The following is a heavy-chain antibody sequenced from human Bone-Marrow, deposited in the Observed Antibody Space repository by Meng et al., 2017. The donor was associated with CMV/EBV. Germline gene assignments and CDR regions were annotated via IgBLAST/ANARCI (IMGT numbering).Heavy chain of an antibody. CDR1: GFTFSSYS. Sequence: GGSLRLSCAASGFTFSSYSMNWVRQAPGKGLEWVSSISSSSSYIYYADSVKGRFTISRDNAKNSLYLQMNSLRAEDTAVYYCARAGGNSIYWYFDLWGCSTLVTVSS. J-gene: IGHJ2*01. CDR2: ISSSSSYI. V-gene: IGHV3-21*01. CDR3: ARAGGNSIYWYFDL. D-gene: IGHD4-23*01.